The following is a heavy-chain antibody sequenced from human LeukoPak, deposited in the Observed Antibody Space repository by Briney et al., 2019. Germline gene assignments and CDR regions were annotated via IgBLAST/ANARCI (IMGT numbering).Heavy chain of an antibody. J-gene: IGHJ2*01. CDR2: ISAYNGNT. CDR1: GYTFTSYG. Sequence: GASVKVSCKASGYTFTSYGISWVPQAPGQGLEWMGWISAYNGNTNYAQKLQGRVTMTTDTSTSTAYMELRSLRSDDTAVYYCTRALSCSSTSCYTVHWYFHLWGRSSLVTVSS. CDR3: TRALSCSSTSCYTVHWYFHL. D-gene: IGHD2-2*02. V-gene: IGHV1-18*01.